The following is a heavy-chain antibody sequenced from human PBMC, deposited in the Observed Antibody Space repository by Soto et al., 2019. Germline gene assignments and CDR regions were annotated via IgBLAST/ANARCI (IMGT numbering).Heavy chain of an antibody. V-gene: IGHV5-51*01. D-gene: IGHD4-17*01. J-gene: IGHJ5*02. Sequence: KGLEWMGIIYPGDSDTRYSPSFQGQVTISADKSISTAYLQWSSLKASDTAMYYCARTGEEYDYLTNCFDTWGQGTL. CDR3: ARTGEEYDYLTNCFDT. CDR2: IYPGDSDT.